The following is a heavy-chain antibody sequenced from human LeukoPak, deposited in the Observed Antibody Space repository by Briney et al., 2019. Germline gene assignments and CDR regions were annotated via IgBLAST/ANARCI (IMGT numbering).Heavy chain of an antibody. CDR3: ARQGPYYYDSSGYRFDAFDI. D-gene: IGHD3-22*01. Sequence: PSETLSLTCTVSGDPIRGSTYYWGWIRQPPGKGLEWIGTIYYSGSTHYNPSLKSRVTISVDTSKNQFSLKLSSVTAADTAVYYCARQGPYYYDSSGYRFDAFDIWGQGTMVTVSS. CDR2: IYYSGST. J-gene: IGHJ3*02. V-gene: IGHV4-39*01. CDR1: GDPIRGSTYY.